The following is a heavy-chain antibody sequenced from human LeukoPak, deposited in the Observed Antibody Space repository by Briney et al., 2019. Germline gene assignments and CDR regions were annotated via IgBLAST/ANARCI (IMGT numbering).Heavy chain of an antibody. Sequence: GGSLRLSRAASGFTLSSYGMHWVRQAPGKGLEWVAVISYDGSKKDYADSVKGRFTISRDNSKNTLFLQMNSLSAEDTAVYYCAKGGRDGYNSLDYWGQGTLVIVSS. V-gene: IGHV3-30*18. CDR2: ISYDGSKK. CDR1: GFTLSSYG. D-gene: IGHD5-24*01. J-gene: IGHJ4*02. CDR3: AKGGRDGYNSLDY.